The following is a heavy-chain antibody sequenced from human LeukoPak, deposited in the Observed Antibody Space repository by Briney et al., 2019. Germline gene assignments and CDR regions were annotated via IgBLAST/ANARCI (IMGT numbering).Heavy chain of an antibody. CDR2: INHSGST. J-gene: IGHJ1*01. D-gene: IGHD3-22*01. CDR1: GGSFSGYY. Sequence: SETLSLTCAAYGGSFSGYYWTWIRQAPGKGLEWIWGINHSGSTNYNPSLKSRVTISVDTSKKQFSLKLSSVTAADTAVYYCARGPPGYYSDSSGYYPIQHWGQGTLVTVSS. CDR3: ARGPPGYYSDSSGYYPIQH. V-gene: IGHV4-34*01.